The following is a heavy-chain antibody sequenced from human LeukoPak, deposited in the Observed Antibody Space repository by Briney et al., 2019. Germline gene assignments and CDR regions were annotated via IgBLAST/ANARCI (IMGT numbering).Heavy chain of an antibody. V-gene: IGHV3-7*01. CDR2: IKQDGSEK. Sequence: PGRSLRLSCAASGFTFSSYWMSWVRQAPGKGLEWVANIKQDGSEKYYVDSVKGRFTISRDNAKNSLYLQMNSLRAEDTAVYYCARVGSSSWHQTVYFDYWGQGTLVTVSS. D-gene: IGHD6-13*01. CDR1: GFTFSSYW. J-gene: IGHJ4*02. CDR3: ARVGSSSWHQTVYFDY.